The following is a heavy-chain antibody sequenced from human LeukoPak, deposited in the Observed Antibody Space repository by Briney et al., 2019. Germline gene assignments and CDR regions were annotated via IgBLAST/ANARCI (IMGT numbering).Heavy chain of an antibody. CDR3: ARDIVGATYYYYMDV. D-gene: IGHD1-26*01. CDR1: GGTFSNYA. V-gene: IGHV1-18*01. CDR2: ISAYNGNT. Sequence: ASVKVSCKASGGTFSNYAISWVRQAPGQGLEWMGWISAYNGNTNYAQKLQGRVTMTTDTSTSTAYMELRSLRSDDTAVYYCARDIVGATYYYYMDVWGKGTTVTISS. J-gene: IGHJ6*03.